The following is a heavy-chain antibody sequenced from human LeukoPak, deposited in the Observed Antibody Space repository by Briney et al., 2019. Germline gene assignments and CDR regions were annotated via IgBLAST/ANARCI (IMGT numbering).Heavy chain of an antibody. D-gene: IGHD2-2*01. J-gene: IGHJ5*02. Sequence: GESLKISCKGVGYSFTSYWIGWVRQMPGKGMEWMGVIYSGDSRTRYNPSFQGQVTISVDKSISTAYLQWVSLKASDTAIYYCACRDLTSTWSYPWGQGTLVTVSS. CDR1: GYSFTSYW. CDR2: IYSGDSRT. V-gene: IGHV5-51*01. CDR3: ACRDLTSTWSYP.